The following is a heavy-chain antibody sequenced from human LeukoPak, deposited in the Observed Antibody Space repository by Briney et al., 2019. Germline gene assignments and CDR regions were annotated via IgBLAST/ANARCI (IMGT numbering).Heavy chain of an antibody. Sequence: GGSLRLSCAASGFTFDDYAMHWVRQAPGKGLEWVSGISWNSGSIGYADSVKGRFTISRDNAKNSLYLQMNSLRAEDTALYYCAKDIGVTPISYMDVWGKGTTVTISS. CDR2: ISWNSGSI. J-gene: IGHJ6*03. D-gene: IGHD2-21*02. V-gene: IGHV3-9*01. CDR1: GFTFDDYA. CDR3: AKDIGVTPISYMDV.